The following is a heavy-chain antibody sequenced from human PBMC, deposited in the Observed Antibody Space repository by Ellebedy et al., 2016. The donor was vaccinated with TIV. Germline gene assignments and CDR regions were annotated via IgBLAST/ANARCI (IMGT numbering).Heavy chain of an antibody. CDR3: ARDLLIAGGSDY. D-gene: IGHD6-13*01. CDR2: ISYDGSNK. V-gene: IGHV3-30-3*01. CDR1: GFTFSSYA. Sequence: PGGSLRLSCAASGFTFSSYAMHRVRQAPGKGLEWVAVISYDGSNKYYADSVKGRFTISRDNSKNTLYLQMNSLRAEDTAVYYCARDLLIAGGSDYWGQGTLVTVSS. J-gene: IGHJ4*02.